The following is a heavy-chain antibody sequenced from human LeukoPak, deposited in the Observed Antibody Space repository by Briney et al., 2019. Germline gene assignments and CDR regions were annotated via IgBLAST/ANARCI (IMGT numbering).Heavy chain of an antibody. CDR3: ARGPSGSWSSRVRYMDV. V-gene: IGHV1-3*01. J-gene: IGHJ6*03. Sequence: ASVKVSCKASGYTFNSHPMHWVRQAPGQRLEWMGWINADNGNTRYSQKLQGRVTITRDTSANTAYMELSGLRSEDTAVYYCARGPSGSWSSRVRYMDVWGKGTTVTVSS. CDR2: INADNGNT. D-gene: IGHD6-13*01. CDR1: GYTFNSHP.